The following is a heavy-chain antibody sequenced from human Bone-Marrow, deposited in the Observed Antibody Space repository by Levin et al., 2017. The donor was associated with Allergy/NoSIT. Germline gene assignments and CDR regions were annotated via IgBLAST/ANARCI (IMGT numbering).Heavy chain of an antibody. CDR2: IIPILGIA. CDR1: GGTFSSYT. D-gene: IGHD2-15*01. CDR3: ASKYCSGGSCYSYFDY. Sequence: KISCKASGGTFSSYTISWVRQAPGQGLEWMGRIIPILGIANYAQTFQGRVTITADKSTSTAYMELSSLRSEDTAVYYCASKYCSGGSCYSYFDYWGQGTLVTVSS. J-gene: IGHJ4*02. V-gene: IGHV1-69*02.